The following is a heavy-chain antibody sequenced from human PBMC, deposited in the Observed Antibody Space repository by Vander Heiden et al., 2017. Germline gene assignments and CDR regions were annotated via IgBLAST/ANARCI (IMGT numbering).Heavy chain of an antibody. V-gene: IGHV3-23*01. J-gene: IGHJ4*02. CDR2: ISGSGGST. CDR3: AKFDSSSAVFDY. D-gene: IGHD6-6*01. Sequence: EVQLLASGGGLVQPGGSLRLACAASGFPFSSYARSRVRQAPGKGLEWVSAISGSGGSTYCADSVKGRFTISRDNSKNTLYLQMNSLRAEDTAVYYCAKFDSSSAVFDYWGQGTLVTVSS. CDR1: GFPFSSYA.